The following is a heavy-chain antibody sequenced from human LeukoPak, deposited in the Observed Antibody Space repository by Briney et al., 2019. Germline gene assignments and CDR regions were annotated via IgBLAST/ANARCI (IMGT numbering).Heavy chain of an antibody. CDR1: GFTFDDYA. CDR3: AKDIDPRYCTNGVCYATVDY. Sequence: PGGSLRLSCAASGFTFDDYAMHWVRQAPGKGLKWVSGISWNSGSIGYADSVKGRFTISRDNAKNSLYLQMNSLRAEDTALYYCAKDIDPRYCTNGVCYATVDYWGQGTLVTVSS. D-gene: IGHD2-8*01. J-gene: IGHJ4*02. CDR2: ISWNSGSI. V-gene: IGHV3-9*01.